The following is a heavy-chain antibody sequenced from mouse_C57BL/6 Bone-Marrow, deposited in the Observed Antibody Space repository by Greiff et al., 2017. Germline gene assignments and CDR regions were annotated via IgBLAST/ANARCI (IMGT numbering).Heavy chain of an antibody. D-gene: IGHD1-1*01. CDR3: ARKGYNYGSSYGY. J-gene: IGHJ2*01. Sequence: VQLQQPGAELVKPGASVKMSCKASGYTFTSYWITWVKQRPGQGLEWIGDIYPGSGSTNYNEKFKSKATLTVDTSSSTAYMQLSSLTSEDSAVYYCARKGYNYGSSYGYWGQGTTLTVSS. CDR2: IYPGSGST. V-gene: IGHV1-55*01. CDR1: GYTFTSYW.